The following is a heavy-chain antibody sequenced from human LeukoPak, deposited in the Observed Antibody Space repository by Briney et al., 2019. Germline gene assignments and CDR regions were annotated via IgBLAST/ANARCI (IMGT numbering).Heavy chain of an antibody. CDR1: GYTLTELS. CDR2: FDPEDGET. V-gene: IGHV1-24*01. Sequence: ASVKVSCKVSGYTLTELSMHWVRQAPGKGLEWMGGFDPEDGETIYAQKFQGRVTMTTDTSTSTAYMELRSLRSDDTAVYYCARDGDYGMDVWGQGTTVTVSS. D-gene: IGHD4-17*01. J-gene: IGHJ6*02. CDR3: ARDGDYGMDV.